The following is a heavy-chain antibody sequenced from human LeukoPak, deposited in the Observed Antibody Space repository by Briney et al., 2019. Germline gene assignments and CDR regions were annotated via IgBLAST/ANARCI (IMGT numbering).Heavy chain of an antibody. CDR2: IKQDGSEK. D-gene: IGHD3-3*01. V-gene: IGHV3-7*04. CDR3: ARDRVRSLY. CDR1: GFTFGRDS. Sequence: PGGSLRLSCAASGFTFGRDSMNWVRQAPGKGLEWVANIKQDGSEKYYVDSVKGRFTISRDNAKNSLYLQMNSLRPDDTAVYYCARDRVRSLYWGQGTLVTVSS. J-gene: IGHJ4*02.